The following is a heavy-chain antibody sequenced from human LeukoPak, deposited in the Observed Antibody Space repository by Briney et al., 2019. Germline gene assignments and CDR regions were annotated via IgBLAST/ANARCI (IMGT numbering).Heavy chain of an antibody. J-gene: IGHJ4*02. CDR2: IKSKTDGGTI. CDR1: GFTFSNAL. CDR3: TTLTDMPQFDY. D-gene: IGHD2-2*01. V-gene: IGHV3-15*01. Sequence: GGSLRLSCAASGFTFSNALMTWVRQGPRKGLEWVGRIKSKTDGGTIDYAAPVKGRFTISRDDSKNTLYLQINSLKTEDTAVYYCTTLTDMPQFDYWGQGTLVTVSS.